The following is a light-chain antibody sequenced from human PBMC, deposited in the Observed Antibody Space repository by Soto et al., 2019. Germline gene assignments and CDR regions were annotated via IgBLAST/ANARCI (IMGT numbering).Light chain of an antibody. J-gene: IGLJ1*01. Sequence: QSALTQPASVSGSPGQSITISCTGTSSDVGGYNYVSWYQQHPGKAPKLMIYDVSNRPSGVSNRFSGFKSGNTASLAISGLHAEDEADYYCSSYTNSRTYVFGTGTKVTVL. V-gene: IGLV2-14*03. CDR2: DVS. CDR1: SSDVGGYNY. CDR3: SSYTNSRTYV.